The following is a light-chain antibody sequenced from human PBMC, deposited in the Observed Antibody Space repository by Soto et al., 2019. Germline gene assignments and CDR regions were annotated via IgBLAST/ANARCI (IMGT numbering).Light chain of an antibody. CDR3: QQSYSTPPT. Sequence: QMTQSPSSLSESVGDRDTITCRASQSISSYLNWYQQKPGKAPKLLIYAASSLQSGVPSRFSGSGSGTDFTLTISSLQPEDFATYYGQQSYSTPPTFGQGTKVEIK. J-gene: IGKJ1*01. CDR2: AAS. CDR1: QSISSY. V-gene: IGKV1-39*01.